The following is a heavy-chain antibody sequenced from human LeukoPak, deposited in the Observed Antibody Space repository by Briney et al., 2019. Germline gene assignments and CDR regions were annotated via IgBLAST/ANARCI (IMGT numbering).Heavy chain of an antibody. J-gene: IGHJ4*02. CDR3: ARDGDRGWSLSH. CDR1: GFTFSNDW. CDR2: ISLDGTKR. V-gene: IGHV3-7*03. Sequence: GGSLRLSCAASGFTFSNDWMTWVRHAPGKGLEWVGIISLDGTKRYYGDSVKGRFTISRDDVKNSMYLQMNSLRAEDTAQYYCARDGDRGWSLSHWGQGTLVTVSS. D-gene: IGHD6-19*01.